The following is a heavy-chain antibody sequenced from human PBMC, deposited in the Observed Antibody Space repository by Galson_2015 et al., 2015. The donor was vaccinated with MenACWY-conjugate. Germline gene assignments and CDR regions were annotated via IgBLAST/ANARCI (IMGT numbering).Heavy chain of an antibody. Sequence: CAISGDSVSSKSAAWNWIRQSPSRGLEWPGRTHYRSKWYTDYAVSVKSRITINPDTSKNQFSLQLNSVTPEDTAVYYCARVRGGSHNWVDPWGQGTLVTVSS. CDR1: GDSVSSKSAA. V-gene: IGHV6-1*01. J-gene: IGHJ5*02. CDR3: ARVRGGSHNWVDP. D-gene: IGHD2-15*01. CDR2: THYRSKWYT.